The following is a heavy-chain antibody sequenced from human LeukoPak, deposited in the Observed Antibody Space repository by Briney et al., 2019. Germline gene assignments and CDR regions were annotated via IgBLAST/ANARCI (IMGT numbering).Heavy chain of an antibody. CDR1: GGSISSYY. Sequence: NPSETLSLTCTVSGGSISSYYWSWIRQPPGKGLEWIGYIYYSGSTKYNPSLKSRVTISVDTPKNQFSLKLSSVTAADTAVYYCARVYRTTSYAAFDIWGQGTVVTVSS. V-gene: IGHV4-59*01. CDR3: ARVYRTTSYAAFDI. CDR2: IYYSGST. J-gene: IGHJ3*02. D-gene: IGHD2-8*01.